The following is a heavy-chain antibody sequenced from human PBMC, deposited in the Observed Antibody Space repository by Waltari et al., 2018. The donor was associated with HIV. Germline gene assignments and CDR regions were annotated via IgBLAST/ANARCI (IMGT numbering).Heavy chain of an antibody. V-gene: IGHV3-15*01. J-gene: IGHJ3*02. CDR1: GFNFTNAW. CDR3: TTRRGPNRAFDI. Sequence: EVQLVESGGGLVKPGGSLRLSCAASGFNFTNAWMNWVRQVPGKGLQWVCRIKSKTDDETTDYAAPVKGRFTISRDDSKNTLYLQMNSLKSEDTAVYYCTTRRGPNRAFDIWGQGTMVTVSS. D-gene: IGHD2-8*01. CDR2: IKSKTDDETT.